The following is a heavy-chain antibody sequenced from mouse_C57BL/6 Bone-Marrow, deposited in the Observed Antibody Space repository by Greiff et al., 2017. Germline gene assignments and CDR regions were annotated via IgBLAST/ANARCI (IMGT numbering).Heavy chain of an antibody. Sequence: QVQLQESGPGLVAPSQNLSITCTVSGFSLTSYAICWVRQPPGKGLEWLGVIWTGGGRNYYSALKSRLSISNDNYKCHAFLNMNSPRTDVTARYSCAPGGWYFDVWGTGTTVTVSS. CDR2: IWTGGGR. V-gene: IGHV2-9-1*01. J-gene: IGHJ1*03. CDR1: GFSLTSYA. CDR3: APGGWYFDV.